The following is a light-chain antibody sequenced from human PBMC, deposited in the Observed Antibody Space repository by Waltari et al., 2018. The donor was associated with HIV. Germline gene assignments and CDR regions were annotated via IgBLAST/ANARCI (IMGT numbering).Light chain of an antibody. V-gene: IGLV2-11*01. J-gene: IGLJ2*01. CDR3: CSYAGSYTFV. CDR1: RSDGGISNC. CDR2: DVT. Sequence: QSALTQPRSVSGSPGQSVTISCTGTRSDGGISNCLSWYQQQPGKAPNLIIYDVTKRPSGVPDRFSGSKSGNTASLTISGLQAEDEADYYCCSYAGSYTFVFGGGTKVTVL.